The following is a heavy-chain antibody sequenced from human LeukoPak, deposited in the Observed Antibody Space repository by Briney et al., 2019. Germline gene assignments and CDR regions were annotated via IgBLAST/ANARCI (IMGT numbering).Heavy chain of an antibody. Sequence: SETLSLTCAVYGGSFSGYYWSWIRQPPGKGLEWIGYICYSGSTNYNPSLKSRVTISVDTSKNQFSLKLSSVTAADTAVYYCARGPGCGGDCYRPYYYYYMDVWGKGTTVTVSS. J-gene: IGHJ6*03. D-gene: IGHD2-21*01. CDR1: GGSFSGYY. CDR3: ARGPGCGGDCYRPYYYYYMDV. V-gene: IGHV4-59*01. CDR2: ICYSGST.